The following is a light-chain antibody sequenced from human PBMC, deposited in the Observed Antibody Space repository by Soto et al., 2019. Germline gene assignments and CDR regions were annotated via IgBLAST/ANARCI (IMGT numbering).Light chain of an antibody. CDR2: DAS. J-gene: IGKJ2*01. V-gene: IGKV3-20*01. CDR1: QTASSSH. CDR3: QQYGRSPYT. Sequence: VLTQSPATLSVSPGERATLSCRASQTASSSHLAWYQQKPGQAPRLLIYDASSRATGISDRFSGSGSGTDFTLTISRLEPEDFAVYYCQQYGRSPYTFGQGTKVDIK.